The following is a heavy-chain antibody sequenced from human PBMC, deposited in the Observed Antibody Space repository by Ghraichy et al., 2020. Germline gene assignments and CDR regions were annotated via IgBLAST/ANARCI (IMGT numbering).Heavy chain of an antibody. J-gene: IGHJ1*01. D-gene: IGHD6-6*01. CDR2: INHSGST. CDR3: ARDGRYYSSSSFRYFQH. V-gene: IGHV4-34*01. CDR1: GGSFSGYY. Sequence: SETLSLTCAVYGGSFSGYYWSWIRQPPGKGLEWIGEINHSGSTNYNPSLKSRVTISVDTSKNQFSLKLSSVTAADTAVYYCARDGRYYSSSSFRYFQHWGQGTLVTVSS.